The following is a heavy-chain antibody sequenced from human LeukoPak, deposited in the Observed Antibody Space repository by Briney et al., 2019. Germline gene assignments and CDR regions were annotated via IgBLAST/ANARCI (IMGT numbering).Heavy chain of an antibody. CDR2: ITSSSSYI. CDR1: GFTFSSYS. V-gene: IGHV3-21*01. Sequence: PGGSLRLSCAASGFTFSSYSMNWVRQAPGKGLEWVSSITSSSSYIYYADSVKGRFTISRDNAKNSLYLQMNSLRAEGTALYYCARGGENSGFDYWGQGTLVIVSS. J-gene: IGHJ4*02. D-gene: IGHD6-19*01. CDR3: ARGGENSGFDY.